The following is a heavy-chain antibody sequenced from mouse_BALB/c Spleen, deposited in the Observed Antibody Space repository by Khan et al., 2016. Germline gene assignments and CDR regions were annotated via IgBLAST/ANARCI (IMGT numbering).Heavy chain of an antibody. CDR3: SDALFFY. CDR1: GYTSANYW. J-gene: IGHJ3*01. V-gene: IGHV1-87*01. D-gene: IGHD6-1*01. Sequence: QVQLKQSGAELARPGASVRLSCKVSGYTSANYWMQWVKQRPGQGLEWIGSIYPGDGDTRYSQKFKDKATLTADKSSSSAYMHLRSVASEDSAVYSWSDALFFYWGQGTLVTVSA. CDR2: IYPGDGDT.